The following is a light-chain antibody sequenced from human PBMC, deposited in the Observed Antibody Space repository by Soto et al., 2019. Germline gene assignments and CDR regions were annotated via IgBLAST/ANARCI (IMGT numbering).Light chain of an antibody. CDR2: GAS. J-gene: IGKJ1*01. CDR3: QQYNNWPRT. CDR1: QSISSN. Sequence: EIVMTQSPATLSVSPGDRVTLSCWASQSISSNLAWYQQKRGQAPRILIYGASTRYTGVPGRFSGSGSGTEFTLSISSLQSEDFAVYYCQQYNNWPRTFGQGTRVEIK. V-gene: IGKV3-15*01.